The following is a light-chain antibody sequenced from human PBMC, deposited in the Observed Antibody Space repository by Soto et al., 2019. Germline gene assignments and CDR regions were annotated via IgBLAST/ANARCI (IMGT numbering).Light chain of an antibody. V-gene: IGKV3-20*01. J-gene: IGKJ5*01. CDR3: QQYGSSLIT. CDR2: GTS. Sequence: EIVLTQSPGTLSLSPGERATLSWRASQSVSNNYLAWYQQKPGQAPRLLIYGTSRRATGVPDRFSGSGSGTDFTLTISRLEPEDFAVYYCQQYGSSLITFGQGTRLEIK. CDR1: QSVSNNY.